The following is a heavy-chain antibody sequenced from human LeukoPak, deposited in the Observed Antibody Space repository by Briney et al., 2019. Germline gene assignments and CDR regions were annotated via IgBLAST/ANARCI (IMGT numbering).Heavy chain of an antibody. CDR3: ARDGFYYHYYMDV. Sequence: SETLSLTCTLSRGTVTSSTYFWGWIRQPPGKGLEWIGSISYSGATYYNPSLKSRVSMSVHTSKNQFSLKLSSVTAADTAVYYCARDGFYYHYYMDVWGEGTTVTVSS. J-gene: IGHJ6*03. V-gene: IGHV4-39*07. D-gene: IGHD1-14*01. CDR1: RGTVTSSTYF. CDR2: ISYSGAT.